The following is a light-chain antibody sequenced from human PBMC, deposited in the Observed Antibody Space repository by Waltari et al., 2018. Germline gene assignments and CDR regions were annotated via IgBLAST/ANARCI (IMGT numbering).Light chain of an antibody. CDR2: AAS. V-gene: IGKV1-39*01. CDR1: QTISIY. J-gene: IGKJ1*01. CDR3: QQTYSTPRT. Sequence: DIQMTQSPSSLSASVGDRVSITCRTSQTISIYLNWYKQKPGKAPNLLIYAASSWQGGVPSRFSGSGSGKDFTLTISSLQSEDFATYYCQQTYSTPRTFGQGTKVEVK.